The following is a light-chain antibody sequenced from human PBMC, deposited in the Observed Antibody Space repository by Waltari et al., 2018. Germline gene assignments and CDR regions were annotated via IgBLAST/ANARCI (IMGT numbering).Light chain of an antibody. Sequence: QLVLTQSPSASASLGASVKIPCTLSSEHSLYDIAWHQQHRERGPRFLMRLNSDGGHTKGDGIPDRFSGSSSGAERYLIISSLQYEDEADYYYQTWDPYIVDFGGGTKLTVL. V-gene: IGLV4-69*01. CDR2: LNSDGGH. CDR3: QTWDPYIVD. J-gene: IGLJ2*01. CDR1: SEHSLYD.